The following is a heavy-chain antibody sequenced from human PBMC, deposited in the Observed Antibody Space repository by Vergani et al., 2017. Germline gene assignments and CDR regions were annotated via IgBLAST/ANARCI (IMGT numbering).Heavy chain of an antibody. CDR2: ISGSGSNT. Sequence: EVQLLESGGNLIQPGGSLRLSCGASGFTFSSYAMTWVRLAPGKGLQWVSAISGSGSNTFYTDSVKGRFTISRDNSKDTLYLQRNSLRVEDTAIYYCAKARDPNCKGGNCYSYYYGLDLWGQGTTVTVSS. CDR1: GFTFSSYA. D-gene: IGHD2-21*01. CDR3: AKARDPNCKGGNCYSYYYGLDL. J-gene: IGHJ6*02. V-gene: IGHV3-23*01.